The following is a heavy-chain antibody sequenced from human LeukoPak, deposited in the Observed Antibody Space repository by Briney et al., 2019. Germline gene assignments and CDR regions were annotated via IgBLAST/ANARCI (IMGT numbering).Heavy chain of an antibody. D-gene: IGHD3-10*01. CDR1: GFTFSSYS. CDR3: ATPLSIGGY. CDR2: ISSGSGTI. Sequence: PGGSLRLSCAASGFTFSSYSMTWFRQAPGKGLEWVSYISSGSGTIYYADSVKGRFTISRDNAHNSLYLQMNSLKAEDTAVYYCATPLSIGGYWGQGTLVTVSS. J-gene: IGHJ4*02. V-gene: IGHV3-48*01.